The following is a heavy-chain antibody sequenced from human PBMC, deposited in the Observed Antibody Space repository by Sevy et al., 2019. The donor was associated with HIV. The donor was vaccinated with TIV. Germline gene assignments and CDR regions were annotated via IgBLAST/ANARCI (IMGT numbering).Heavy chain of an antibody. J-gene: IGHJ6*03. V-gene: IGHV3-23*01. Sequence: GGSLRLSCAASGFTFSSYAMSWVRQAPGKGLEWVSAISGRGGSTYYADSVKGRFTISSDNSKNTLYLQMNSLRAEDTAVYYCAKDGYKPSVGDENYYYYYMDVWGKGTTVTVSS. CDR2: ISGRGGST. CDR1: GFTFSSYA. CDR3: AKDGYKPSVGDENYYYYYMDV. D-gene: IGHD1-20*01.